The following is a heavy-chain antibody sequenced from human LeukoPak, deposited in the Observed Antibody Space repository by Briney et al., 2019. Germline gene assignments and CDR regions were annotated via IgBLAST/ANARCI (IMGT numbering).Heavy chain of an antibody. CDR3: AREKQYYYDSSGYLNCYDY. CDR2: IRSSSSYI. J-gene: IGHJ4*02. V-gene: IGHV3-21*01. D-gene: IGHD3-22*01. CDR1: GFTFSSYS. Sequence: GGSLRLSCAASGFTFSSYSMNWVRQAPGKGLEWVSSIRSSSSYIYYADSVKGRFTISRDNAKNSLYLQMNSLRAEDTAVYYCAREKQYYYDSSGYLNCYDYWGQGTLVTVSS.